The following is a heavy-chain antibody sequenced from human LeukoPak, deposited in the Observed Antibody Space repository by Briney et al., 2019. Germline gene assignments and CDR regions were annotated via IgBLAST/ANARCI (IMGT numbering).Heavy chain of an antibody. V-gene: IGHV3-30*18. D-gene: IGHD1-26*01. CDR2: ISYDGSNK. Sequence: PGGSLRLSCAASGFTFSSYGMHWVRQAPGKGLEWVAVISYDGSNKYYADSVKGRFTISRDNSKNTPYLQMNSLRAEDTAVYYCAKGMSGSYYDYWGQGTLVTVSS. CDR1: GFTFSSYG. CDR3: AKGMSGSYYDY. J-gene: IGHJ4*02.